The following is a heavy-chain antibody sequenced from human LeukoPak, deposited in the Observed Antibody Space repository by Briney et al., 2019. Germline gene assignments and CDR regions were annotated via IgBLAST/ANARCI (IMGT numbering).Heavy chain of an antibody. Sequence: WETLSLPCTVSGGSISNYYWSWIRQPPGKGLEWVAYIYYSGSNNYNPSIKSRVTISVDTSKNQFSLKLSSVTAADTAVYYYARDLRNGPEEYYTDYWGQGTLVTVSS. CDR1: GGSISNYY. J-gene: IGHJ4*02. D-gene: IGHD1-1*01. CDR2: IYYSGSN. V-gene: IGHV4-59*01. CDR3: ARDLRNGPEEYYTDY.